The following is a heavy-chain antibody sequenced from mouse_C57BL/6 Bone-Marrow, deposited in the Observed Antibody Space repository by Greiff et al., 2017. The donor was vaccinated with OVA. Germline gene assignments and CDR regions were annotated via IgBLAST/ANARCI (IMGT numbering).Heavy chain of an antibody. CDR1: GYSFPSYY. Sequence: VHLVESGPELVKPGASVQISCTASGYSFPSYYIHWVKQRPGQGLAWIGWIYPGSCNTHYNAKFQGKATLTADTASSTAYMQLSSLTSEDAAVYYCARAYYFDYWGQGTTLTVSS. CDR3: ARAYYFDY. CDR2: IYPGSCNT. V-gene: IGHV1-66*01. J-gene: IGHJ2*01.